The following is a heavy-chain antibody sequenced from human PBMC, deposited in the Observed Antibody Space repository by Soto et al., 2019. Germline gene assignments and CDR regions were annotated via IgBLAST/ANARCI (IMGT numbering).Heavy chain of an antibody. CDR2: ISYDGSNK. J-gene: IGHJ6*02. D-gene: IGHD2-15*01. CDR3: ATPYFLGYCSGGSCYYYYYGMDV. V-gene: IGHV3-30-3*01. Sequence: GGSLRLSCAASGFTFSSYAMHWVRQAPGKGLEWVAVISYDGSNKYYADSVKGRFTISRDNSKNTLYLQMNSLRAEDTAVYYCATPYFLGYCSGGSCYYYYYGMDVWGQGTTVTVSS. CDR1: GFTFSSYA.